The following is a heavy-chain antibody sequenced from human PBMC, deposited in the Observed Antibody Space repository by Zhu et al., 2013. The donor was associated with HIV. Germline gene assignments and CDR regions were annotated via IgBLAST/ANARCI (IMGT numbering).Heavy chain of an antibody. J-gene: IGHJ5*02. CDR3: AREGTYGDRYNFFDM. CDR1: GGTFSSYA. V-gene: IGHV1-69*11. D-gene: IGHD4-17*01. CDR2: IKPLPGTV. Sequence: QVQLVQSGAGVKKPGSSVRVSCKASGGTFSSYAISWVRQAPGQGLEWVGSIKPLPGTVRYAQNLKDRIMLTAVESTATVSLELRSLKSEDTAVYYCAREGTYGDRYNFFDMWGQETLVIVSS.